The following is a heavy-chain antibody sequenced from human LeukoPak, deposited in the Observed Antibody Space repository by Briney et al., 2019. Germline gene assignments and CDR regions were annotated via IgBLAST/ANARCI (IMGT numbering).Heavy chain of an antibody. Sequence: GGSLRLSCAASEFTFSSYVMAWVRQAPGKGLEWVSTITPGGGTYYADSVKGRFTISRDNSKNTLYLQMNSLRAEDTALYYCAKDRGDRWQLGTFDYWGQGTLVTVSS. D-gene: IGHD6-6*01. J-gene: IGHJ4*02. CDR1: EFTFSSYV. CDR2: ITPGGGT. CDR3: AKDRGDRWQLGTFDY. V-gene: IGHV3-23*01.